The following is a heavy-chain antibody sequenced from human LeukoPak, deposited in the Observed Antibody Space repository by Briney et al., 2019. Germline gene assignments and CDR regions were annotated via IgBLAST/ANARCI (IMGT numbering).Heavy chain of an antibody. CDR2: IYYSGST. J-gene: IGHJ4*02. CDR3: ARAGYYGSGSYYHY. D-gene: IGHD3-10*01. V-gene: IGHV4-59*01. Sequence: PPETLSLTCTVSGGSISSYYWSWIRQPPGKGLEWIGYIYYSGSTNYNPSLKSRVTISVDTSKNQFSLKLSSVTAADTAVYYCARAGYYGSGSYYHYWGQGTLVTVSS. CDR1: GGSISSYY.